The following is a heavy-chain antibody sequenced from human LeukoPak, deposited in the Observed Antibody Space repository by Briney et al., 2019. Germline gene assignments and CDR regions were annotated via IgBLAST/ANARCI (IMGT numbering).Heavy chain of an antibody. J-gene: IGHJ6*03. V-gene: IGHV4-39*01. CDR3: ARRRLGDYMDV. CDR1: GGSISSSIYY. Sequence: KSSETLSLTCTVSGGSISSSIYYWGWIRQPPGKGLEWIGSFYYSGSTYYNPSLKSRVTISVDTSKNQFSLKLSSVTAADTAVYYCARRRLGDYMDVWGKGTTVTVSS. CDR2: FYYSGST. D-gene: IGHD3-16*01.